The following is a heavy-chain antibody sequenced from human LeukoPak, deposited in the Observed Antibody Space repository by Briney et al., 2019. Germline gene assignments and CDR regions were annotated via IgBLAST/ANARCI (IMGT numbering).Heavy chain of an antibody. J-gene: IGHJ3*02. CDR2: LNSDWSST. Sequence: GVALRLSCAASGLPFNLYWKQGVPRAPGKALLCVSRLNSDWSSTLYTDSVEGRFTTPRHNAKNALHLQMNSLTAEDTAVYYCVLDLFSSFAFDIWGQGTMVTVSS. V-gene: IGHV3-74*01. D-gene: IGHD3/OR15-3a*01. CDR3: VLDLFSSFAFDI. CDR1: GLPFNLYW.